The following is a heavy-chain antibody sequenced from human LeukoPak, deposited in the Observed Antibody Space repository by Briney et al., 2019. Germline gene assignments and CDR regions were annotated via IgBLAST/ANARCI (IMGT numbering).Heavy chain of an antibody. V-gene: IGHV1-2*02. CDR3: AREGDGSDNAFDI. CDR2: INPNSGGT. J-gene: IGHJ3*02. Sequence: GASVKVSCKASGYTFTGYYMHWVRQAPGQGLEWMGWINPNSGGTNYAQKFQGRVTMTRDTSISTAYMELSGLRSDDTAVYYCAREGDGSDNAFDIWGQGTMVTVSS. D-gene: IGHD5-12*01. CDR1: GYTFTGYY.